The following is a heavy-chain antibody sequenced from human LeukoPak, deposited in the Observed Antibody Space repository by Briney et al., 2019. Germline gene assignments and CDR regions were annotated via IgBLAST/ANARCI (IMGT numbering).Heavy chain of an antibody. J-gene: IGHJ6*02. CDR2: IYYSGST. D-gene: IGHD3-3*01. V-gene: IGHV4-59*08. CDR3: ARLNYDFWSGLDYYYYGMDV. Sequence: PSETLSLTCTVSGGSISSYYWSWIRQPPGKGLEWIGYIYYSGSTNYNPSLKSRVTISVDTSKNQFSLKLSSVTAADTAVYYCARLNYDFWSGLDYYYYGMDVWGQGTTVTVSS. CDR1: GGSISSYY.